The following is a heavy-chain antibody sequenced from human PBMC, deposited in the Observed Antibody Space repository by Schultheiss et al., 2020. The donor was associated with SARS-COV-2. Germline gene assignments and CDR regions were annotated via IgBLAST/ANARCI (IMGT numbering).Heavy chain of an antibody. Sequence: SETLSLTCAVYGGSFSGYYWSWIRQPPGKGLEWIGYIYYSGSTSYNPSLKSRVTMSVDTSKNQFSLKLSSVTAADTAVYYCTRATRYYGMDVWGQGTTVTVSS. J-gene: IGHJ6*02. CDR2: IYYSGST. CDR3: TRATRYYGMDV. CDR1: GGSFSGYY. V-gene: IGHV4-59*12.